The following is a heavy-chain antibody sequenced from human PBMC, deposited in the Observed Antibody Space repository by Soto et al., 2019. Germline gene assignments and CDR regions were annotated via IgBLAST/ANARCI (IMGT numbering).Heavy chain of an antibody. CDR1: GFIFNDYH. Sequence: PGGSLRLSCAASGFIFNDYHMSWIRQAPGKGLEWVSYISSNNRYIDYADSVKGRFTISRDNAENSVFLQMNSLRAEDTAVYYCARDRDYYVSGGNYFLDYWGQGTLVTVSS. CDR2: ISSNNRYI. V-gene: IGHV3-11*05. CDR3: ARDRDYYVSGGNYFLDY. J-gene: IGHJ4*02. D-gene: IGHD3-22*01.